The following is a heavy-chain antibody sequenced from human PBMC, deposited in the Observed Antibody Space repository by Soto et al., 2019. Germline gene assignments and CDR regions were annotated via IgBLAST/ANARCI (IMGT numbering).Heavy chain of an antibody. CDR1: GGTFSSYA. Sequence: QVQLVQSGAEVKKPGSSVKVSCKASGGTFSSYAISWVRQAPGQGLEWMGGIIPIFGTANYAQKFQGRVTITADEATSTAYMELSSLRSEDTAVYYCAAMGTYCRGDCYSGWFDPWCQGNLVTVSS. CDR2: IIPIFGTA. CDR3: AAMGTYCRGDCYSGWFDP. D-gene: IGHD2-21*02. V-gene: IGHV1-69*12. J-gene: IGHJ5*02.